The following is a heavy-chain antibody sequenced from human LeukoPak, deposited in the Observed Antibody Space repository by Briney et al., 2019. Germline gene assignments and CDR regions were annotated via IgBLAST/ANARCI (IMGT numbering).Heavy chain of an antibody. CDR2: IERDGSEK. D-gene: IGHD2-2*01. V-gene: IGHV3-7*01. Sequence: AGGSLRLSCAASGFTFSNYWMSWVRQTPGKGLEWVASIERDGSEKYYVDSVKGRFTISRDNAKNSLYLQMNSLRADDTAVYYCAGASVLGPNTDYWGQGTLVTVSS. J-gene: IGHJ4*02. CDR1: GFTFSNYW. CDR3: AGASVLGPNTDY.